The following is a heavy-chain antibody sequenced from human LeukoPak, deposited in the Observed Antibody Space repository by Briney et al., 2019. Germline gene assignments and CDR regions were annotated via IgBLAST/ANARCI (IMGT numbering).Heavy chain of an antibody. CDR1: GGSISSYY. CDR3: ARGRGGDYCSGGSCYPNFDY. V-gene: IGHV4-4*09. D-gene: IGHD2-15*01. J-gene: IGHJ4*02. CDR2: IYTSGST. Sequence: PSETLSLTCTVSGGSISSYYWSWIRQPPGKGLEWIGYIYTSGSTNYNPSLKSRVTISVDTSKNQFSLKLSSVTAADTAVYYCARGRGGDYCSGGSCYPNFDYWGQGTLVTVSS.